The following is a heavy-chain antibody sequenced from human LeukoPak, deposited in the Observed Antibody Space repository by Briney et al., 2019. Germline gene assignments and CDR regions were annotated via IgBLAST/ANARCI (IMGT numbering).Heavy chain of an antibody. D-gene: IGHD3-10*01. Sequence: ASVKVSCKASGYTFASYGFSWVRQAPGQGLEWMGWISVYNGKTNYAENFQGRVTMTTDTSTSTAYMELRSLRSDDTAVYYCALVVRGTFDYWGQGTLVTVSS. CDR2: ISVYNGKT. J-gene: IGHJ4*02. V-gene: IGHV1-18*01. CDR1: GYTFASYG. CDR3: ALVVRGTFDY.